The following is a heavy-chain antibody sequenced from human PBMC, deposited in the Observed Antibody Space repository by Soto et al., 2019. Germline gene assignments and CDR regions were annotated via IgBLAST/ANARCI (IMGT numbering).Heavy chain of an antibody. CDR1: GFTFSSYE. Sequence: GSLRLSCAASGFTFSSYEMNWVRQAPGKGLEWVSYISSSGSTIYYADSVKGRFTISRDNAKNSLYLQMNSLRAEDTAVYYCAAGIAAAGPGFDYWGQGTLVTVPS. J-gene: IGHJ4*02. D-gene: IGHD6-13*01. CDR3: AAGIAAAGPGFDY. CDR2: ISSSGSTI. V-gene: IGHV3-48*03.